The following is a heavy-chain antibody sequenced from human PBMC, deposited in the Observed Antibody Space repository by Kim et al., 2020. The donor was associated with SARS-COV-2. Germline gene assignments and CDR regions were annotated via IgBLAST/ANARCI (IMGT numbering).Heavy chain of an antibody. J-gene: IGHJ6*02. CDR3: ARQMGYYGSGSSYGMDV. D-gene: IGHD3-10*01. Sequence: GESLKISCKGSGYSFTSYWIGWVRQMPGKGLEWMGIIYPGDSDTRYSPSFQGQVTISADKSISTAYLQWSSLKASDTAMYYCARQMGYYGSGSSYGMDVWGQGTTVTVSS. CDR2: IYPGDSDT. V-gene: IGHV5-51*01. CDR1: GYSFTSYW.